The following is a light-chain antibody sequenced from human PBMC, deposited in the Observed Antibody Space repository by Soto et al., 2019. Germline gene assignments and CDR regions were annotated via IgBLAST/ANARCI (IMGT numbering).Light chain of an antibody. CDR3: AAWDASLNGYV. Sequence: QSLVAQPPLTSGSGGQRGTMSCSGGSSNIGSNTVNWYQQLPGTAPKLLIYSNNQRPSGVPDRFSGSKSGTSASLAISGLQSEDEADDYCAAWDASLNGYVFGTGTKVTVL. CDR1: SSNIGSNT. V-gene: IGLV1-44*01. CDR2: SNN. J-gene: IGLJ1*01.